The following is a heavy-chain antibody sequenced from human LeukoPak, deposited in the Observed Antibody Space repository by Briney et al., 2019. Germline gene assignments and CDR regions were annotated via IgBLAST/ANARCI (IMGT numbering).Heavy chain of an antibody. V-gene: IGHV3-23*01. CDR1: GFTFSSYA. CDR3: AKDLQTWPRFPDY. Sequence: GGSLRLSCAASGFTFSSYAMSWVRQAPGKGLEWVSAISGSGGSTYYADSVKGRFTISRDNSKNTLYLQMNGLRVEDTAVYYCAKDLQTWPRFPDYWGQGTLVTVSS. D-gene: IGHD5-12*01. J-gene: IGHJ4*02. CDR2: ISGSGGST.